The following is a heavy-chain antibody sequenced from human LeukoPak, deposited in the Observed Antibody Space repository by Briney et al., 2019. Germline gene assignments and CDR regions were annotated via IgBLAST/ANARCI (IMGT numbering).Heavy chain of an antibody. V-gene: IGHV1-46*01. CDR3: ARAAGSLQQLDGV. Sequence: ASVKVSCKASGYTFTGYYMHWVRQAPGQGLEWMGIINPSGGSTSYAQKFQGRVTMTRDTSTSTVYMELSSLRSEDTAVYYCARAAGSLQQLDGVWGQGTLVTVSS. CDR2: INPSGGST. D-gene: IGHD6-13*01. CDR1: GYTFTGYY. J-gene: IGHJ4*02.